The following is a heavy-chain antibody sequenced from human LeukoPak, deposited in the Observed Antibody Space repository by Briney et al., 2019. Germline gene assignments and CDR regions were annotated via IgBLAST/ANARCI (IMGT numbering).Heavy chain of an antibody. J-gene: IGHJ4*02. CDR1: GGSISCYY. CDR2: IYYSVDT. D-gene: IGHD6-19*01. Sequence: SETLSLICTVSGGSISCYYWSWIRQPPGKGLEWIGYIYYSVDTNYNPSLKSRVTISVDTSKKQFSLKLTSVTAADTAMYYCARSSRIAVASFHYWGRGTLVTVSS. CDR3: ARSSRIAVASFHY. V-gene: IGHV4-59*01.